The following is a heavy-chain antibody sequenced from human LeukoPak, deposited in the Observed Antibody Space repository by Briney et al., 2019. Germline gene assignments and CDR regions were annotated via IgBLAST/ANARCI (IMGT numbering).Heavy chain of an antibody. CDR1: GGSISSYY. J-gene: IGHJ4*02. V-gene: IGHV4-59*08. Sequence: SETLSLTCTVSGGSISSYYWSWIRQPPGKGLEWIGYIYYSGSTNYNPSLKSRVTISVDTSKNQFSLKLSSVTAADTAVYYCARHKVLVRGVKFSFDYWGQGTLVTVSS. D-gene: IGHD3-10*01. CDR3: ARHKVLVRGVKFSFDY. CDR2: IYYSGST.